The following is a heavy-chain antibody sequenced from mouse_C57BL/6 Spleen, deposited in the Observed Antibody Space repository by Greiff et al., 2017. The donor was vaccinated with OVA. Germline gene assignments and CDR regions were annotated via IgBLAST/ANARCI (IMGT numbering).Heavy chain of an antibody. J-gene: IGHJ4*01. CDR2: ISAGGSYT. CDR3: ARDRDYRDAMDY. V-gene: IGHV5-4*01. D-gene: IGHD2-13*01. Sequence: EVHLVESGGGLVKPGGSLKLSCAASGFTFSSYAMSWVRQTPEKRLEWVATISAGGSYTYYPDNVKGRFTISRDNAKNNLYLQMSHLKSEDTAMYYCARDRDYRDAMDYWGQGTSVTVSS. CDR1: GFTFSSYA.